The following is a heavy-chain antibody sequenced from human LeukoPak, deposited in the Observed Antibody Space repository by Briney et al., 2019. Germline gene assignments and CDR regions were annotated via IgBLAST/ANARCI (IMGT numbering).Heavy chain of an antibody. CDR3: AKIKVRWLLHNYSFDY. Sequence: GGSLRLSCAASGFTFSSYAMSWVRQAPGKGLEWVSAISGSGGSTYYADSVKGRFTISRDNSKNTLYLQMNSLRAKDTAVYYCAKIKVRWLLHNYSFDYWGQGTLVTVSS. CDR2: ISGSGGST. J-gene: IGHJ4*02. V-gene: IGHV3-23*01. CDR1: GFTFSSYA. D-gene: IGHD3-22*01.